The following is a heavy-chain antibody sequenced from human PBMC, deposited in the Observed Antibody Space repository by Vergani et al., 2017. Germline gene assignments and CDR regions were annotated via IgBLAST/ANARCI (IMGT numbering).Heavy chain of an antibody. J-gene: IGHJ6*02. CDR1: GFTFSSYG. CDR2: IRYDGINK. CDR3: AKVVVVVPAGRQGYYGMDV. D-gene: IGHD2-2*01. Sequence: QVQLVESGGGVVQPGGSLRLSCAASGFTFSSYGMHWVRQAPGKGLEWVAFIRYDGINKYYADSVKGRFTISRDNSKNTLYLQMNSLRAEDTAVYYCAKVVVVVPAGRQGYYGMDVWGQGTTVTVSS. V-gene: IGHV3-30*02.